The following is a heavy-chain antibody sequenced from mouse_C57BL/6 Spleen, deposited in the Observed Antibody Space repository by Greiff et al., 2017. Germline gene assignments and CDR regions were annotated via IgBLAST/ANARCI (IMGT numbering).Heavy chain of an antibody. J-gene: IGHJ1*03. Sequence: VQLQQPGAELVRPGTSVKLSCKASGYTFTSYWMHWVKQRPGQGLEWIGVIDPSASYTNYNQKFKGKATLTVDTSSSTAYMQLSSLTSEDSAVDYCAKGEGDGYFDVWGTGTTVTVSS. V-gene: IGHV1-59*01. CDR1: GYTFTSYW. CDR2: IDPSASYT. D-gene: IGHD3-3*01. CDR3: AKGEGDGYFDV.